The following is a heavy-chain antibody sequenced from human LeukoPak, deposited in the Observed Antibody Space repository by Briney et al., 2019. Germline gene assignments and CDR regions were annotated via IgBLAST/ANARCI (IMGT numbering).Heavy chain of an antibody. V-gene: IGHV4-34*01. CDR2: INHSGST. D-gene: IGHD3-16*02. J-gene: IGHJ4*02. CDR1: GGSFSGYY. Sequence: NTSETLSLTCAVYGGSFSGYYWSWIRQPAGKGLEWTGEINHSGSTNYNPSLKSRVTISVDTSKNQFSLKLSSVTAADTAVYYCARDRGYDYVWGSYRPFDYWGQGTLVTVSS. CDR3: ARDRGYDYVWGSYRPFDY.